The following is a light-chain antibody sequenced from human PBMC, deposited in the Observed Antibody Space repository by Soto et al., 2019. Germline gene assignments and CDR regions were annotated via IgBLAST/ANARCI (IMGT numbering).Light chain of an antibody. CDR1: QNVGRN. CDR3: DQYTGGLR. Sequence: EIVLPQSPATLSLSPGERATLSCRASQNVGRNLAWYQQKPGQAPRLLIYGTSNRASGIPATVSGRGSGADFTRTISCLETEGFGIYYCDQYTGGLRFGGGTRVVIK. V-gene: IGKV3-11*01. J-gene: IGKJ4*02. CDR2: GTS.